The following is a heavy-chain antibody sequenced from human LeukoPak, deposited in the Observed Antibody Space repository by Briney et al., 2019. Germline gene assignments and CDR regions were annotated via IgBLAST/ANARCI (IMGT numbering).Heavy chain of an antibody. J-gene: IGHJ6*03. CDR3: ARLYGSGHYFYYYMDV. D-gene: IGHD3-10*01. Sequence: GGSLRLSCAASGFTFSSYEMNWVRQAPGKGLEWVSYISSSGSTMYYADSVKGRFTISGDNAKNSLYLQMDSLRAEDTAVYYCARLYGSGHYFYYYMDVWGKGTTVTVSS. CDR1: GFTFSSYE. V-gene: IGHV3-48*03. CDR2: ISSSGSTM.